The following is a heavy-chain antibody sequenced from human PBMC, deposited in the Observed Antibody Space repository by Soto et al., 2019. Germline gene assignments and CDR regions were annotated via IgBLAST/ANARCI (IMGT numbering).Heavy chain of an antibody. Sequence: QVQLVQSGAEVKKPGSSVKVSCKTSGGTFSSHALTWLRQAPGQGLERMGGIIPMFGTTYTSQKFQGRVAISADETTSTLELSSMRSEDTAVYFCARCDVCYPGGDDAFDLWGQGTTVSVSS. D-gene: IGHD2-21*02. CDR2: IIPMFGTT. CDR3: ARCDVCYPGGDDAFDL. V-gene: IGHV1-69*01. J-gene: IGHJ3*01. CDR1: GGTFSSHA.